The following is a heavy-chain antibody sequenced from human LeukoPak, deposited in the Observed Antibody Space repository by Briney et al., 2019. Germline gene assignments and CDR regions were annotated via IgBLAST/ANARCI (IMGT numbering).Heavy chain of an antibody. CDR2: IYTSGST. CDR3: ARDRVTFDAFDI. D-gene: IGHD4-23*01. CDR1: GGSISSGSYY. V-gene: IGHV4-61*02. J-gene: IGHJ3*02. Sequence: SQTLSLTCTVSGGSISSGSYYGSWIRQPAGKGLEWIGRIYTSGSTNYNPSLKSRVTISVDTSKNQFSLKLSSVTAADTAVYYCARDRVTFDAFDIWGQGTMVTVSS.